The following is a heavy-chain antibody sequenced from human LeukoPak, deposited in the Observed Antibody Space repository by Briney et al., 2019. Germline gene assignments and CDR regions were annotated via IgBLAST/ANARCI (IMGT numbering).Heavy chain of an antibody. CDR2: MNPNSGNT. CDR1: GYTFTSYD. Sequence: ASVKVSCKASGYTFTSYDINWVRQATGQGLEWMGWMNPNSGNTGYAQKFQGRVTMTRNTSISTAYMELSSLRSEDTAVYYCARDTVVVVATHYYGMDVWGQGTTVTVSS. CDR3: ARDTVVVVATHYYGMDV. D-gene: IGHD2-15*01. V-gene: IGHV1-8*01. J-gene: IGHJ6*02.